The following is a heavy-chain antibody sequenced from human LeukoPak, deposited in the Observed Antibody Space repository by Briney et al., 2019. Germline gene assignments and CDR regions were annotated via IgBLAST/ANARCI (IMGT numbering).Heavy chain of an antibody. CDR3: GRSGYYDSSGHADY. J-gene: IGHJ4*02. CDR2: ISYDGSNK. D-gene: IGHD3-22*01. V-gene: IGHV3-30*03. CDR1: GFTFSTYS. Sequence: GGSLRLSCAASGFTFSTYSLNWVRQAPGKGLEWVAVISYDGSNKYYADSVKGRFTISRDNSKNTLYLQMNSLRAEDTAVYYCGRSGYYDSSGHADYWGQGTLVTVSS.